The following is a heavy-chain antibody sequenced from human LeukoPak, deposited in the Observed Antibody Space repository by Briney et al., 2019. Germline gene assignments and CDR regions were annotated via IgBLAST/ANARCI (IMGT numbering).Heavy chain of an antibody. CDR2: ISGSGGST. CDR3: AKALRDCSSTSCQAPYYYYGMDV. V-gene: IGHV3-23*01. D-gene: IGHD2-2*01. CDR1: GFTFSSYA. Sequence: GGSLRLSCAASGFTFSSYAMSWVRQAPGKGLEWVSAISGSGGSTYYADSVKGRFTVSRDNSKNTLYLQMNSLRAEDTAVYYCAKALRDCSSTSCQAPYYYYGMDVWGQGTTVTVSS. J-gene: IGHJ6*02.